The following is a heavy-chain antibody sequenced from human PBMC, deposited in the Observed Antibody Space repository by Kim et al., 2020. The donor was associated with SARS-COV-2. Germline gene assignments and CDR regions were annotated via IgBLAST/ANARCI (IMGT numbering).Heavy chain of an antibody. CDR3: ARLYYYDSSGENWFDP. J-gene: IGHJ5*02. CDR2: IYYSGST. Sequence: SETLSLTCTVSGGSISSSSYYWGWIRQPPGKGLEWIGSIYYSGSTYYNPSLKSRVTISVDTSKNQFSLKLSSVTAADTAVYYCARLYYYDSSGENWFDPWGQGTLVTVSS. D-gene: IGHD3-22*01. CDR1: GGSISSSSYY. V-gene: IGHV4-39*01.